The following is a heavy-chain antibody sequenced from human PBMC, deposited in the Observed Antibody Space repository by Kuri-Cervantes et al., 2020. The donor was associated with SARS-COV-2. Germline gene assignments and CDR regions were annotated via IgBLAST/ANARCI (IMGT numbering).Heavy chain of an antibody. Sequence: SETLSLTCTVSGGSISSYYWSWIRQPPGKGLEWIGEINHSGSTNYNPSLKSRVTISVDTSKNQFSLKLSSVTAADTAVYYCARERRGTIFGVVIKPTHYMDVWGKGTTVTVSS. CDR3: ARERRGTIFGVVIKPTHYMDV. D-gene: IGHD3-3*01. CDR1: GGSISSYY. J-gene: IGHJ6*03. V-gene: IGHV4-34*01. CDR2: INHSGST.